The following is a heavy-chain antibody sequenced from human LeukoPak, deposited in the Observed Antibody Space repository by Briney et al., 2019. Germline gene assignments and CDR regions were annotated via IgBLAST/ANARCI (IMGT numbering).Heavy chain of an antibody. J-gene: IGHJ4*02. Sequence: PGGSLRLSCAASGFSFSNLDIHWVRHAPGKGLEWVSYISSSGSTIYYADSVKGRFTISRDNAKNSLYLQMNSLRAEDTAVYYCARDSHIVGATSYFDYWGQGTLVTVSS. CDR1: GFSFSNLD. CDR3: ARDSHIVGATSYFDY. CDR2: ISSSGSTI. V-gene: IGHV3-11*01. D-gene: IGHD1-26*01.